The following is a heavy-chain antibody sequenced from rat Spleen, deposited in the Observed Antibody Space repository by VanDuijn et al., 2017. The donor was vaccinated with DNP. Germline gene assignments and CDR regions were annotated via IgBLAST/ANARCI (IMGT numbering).Heavy chain of an antibody. CDR2: ISYSGRT. Sequence: EVQLQESGSGLVKPSQSLSLTCSVTGYSITSNYWGGIRQFPGNKMEYIGHISYSGRTDYNPSLKSRISITRDTARNHFFLHLISVTTEDTATYYCARWTRYFDYWGQGVMVTVSS. D-gene: IGHD1-7*01. J-gene: IGHJ2*01. CDR3: ARWTRYFDY. V-gene: IGHV3-1*01. CDR1: GYSITSNY.